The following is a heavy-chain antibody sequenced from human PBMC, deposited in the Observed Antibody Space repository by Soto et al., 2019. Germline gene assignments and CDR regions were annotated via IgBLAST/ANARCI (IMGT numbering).Heavy chain of an antibody. CDR2: IYYSGST. V-gene: IGHV4-59*01. Sequence: SETLSLTCTVSGGSMTNFYWTWIRQPPGKGLEWIGYIYYSGSTNYNPSLKSRATMSVDTSKSQFSLKLTSVTAAGTAVYYCARALRADYWGQGTLVTVSS. CDR3: ARALRADY. J-gene: IGHJ4*02. CDR1: GGSMTNFY.